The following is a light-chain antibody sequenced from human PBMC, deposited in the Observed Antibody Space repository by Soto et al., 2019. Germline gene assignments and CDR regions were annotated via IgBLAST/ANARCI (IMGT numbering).Light chain of an antibody. CDR3: QQYGGSPRT. CDR1: QSVSNNY. CDR2: GAS. V-gene: IGKV3-20*01. Sequence: EIVLTQSPGTLSLSPGERATLSCRASQSVSNNYLAWYQQRPGQAPRLLIYGASSRASGIPDRFSGSGSGTDFSLTISRLEPEDFAVYYCQQYGGSPRTFGQGTKV. J-gene: IGKJ1*01.